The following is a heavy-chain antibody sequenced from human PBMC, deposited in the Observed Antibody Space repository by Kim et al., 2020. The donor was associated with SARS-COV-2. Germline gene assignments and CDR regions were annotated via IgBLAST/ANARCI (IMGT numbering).Heavy chain of an antibody. Sequence: GGTRAYAAPVEGRFTISRDDSKNTLYLQMNSLKTEDTAVYYCTGEPRGDYWGQGTLVTVSS. CDR2: GGTR. V-gene: IGHV3-15*01. D-gene: IGHD3-16*01. J-gene: IGHJ4*02. CDR3: TGEPRGDY.